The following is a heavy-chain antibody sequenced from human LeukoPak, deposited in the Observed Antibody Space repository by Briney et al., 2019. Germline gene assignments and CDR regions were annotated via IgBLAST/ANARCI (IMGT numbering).Heavy chain of an antibody. Sequence: SETLSLTCTVSGGSISSGDYYWSWIRQPPGKGLEWIGYIYYSVSTYYNPSLKHRVTISVDTSKNQFSLKLSSVTAAETAVYYCARDRMDRVDYWGQGTLVTVSS. D-gene: IGHD3/OR15-3a*01. CDR3: ARDRMDRVDY. CDR1: GGSISSGDYY. V-gene: IGHV4-30-4*02. J-gene: IGHJ4*02. CDR2: IYYSVST.